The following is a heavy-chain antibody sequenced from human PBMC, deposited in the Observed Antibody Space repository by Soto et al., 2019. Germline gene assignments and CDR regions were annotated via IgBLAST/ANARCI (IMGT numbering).Heavy chain of an antibody. J-gene: IGHJ6*02. CDR1: GGSFSSYY. V-gene: IGHV4-34*01. D-gene: IGHD6-19*01. CDR2: VNHSGST. CDR3: TRGRYSSGWRDYYYFGLDV. Sequence: TLSLTCAVYGGSFSSYYWNLIRQSPGKGLEWIGEVNHSGSTNYNPSLKSRVTLSVDTSKNQFSLRLTSVTAADTGIYYCTRGRYSSGWRDYYYFGLDVWGQGTTVTVSS.